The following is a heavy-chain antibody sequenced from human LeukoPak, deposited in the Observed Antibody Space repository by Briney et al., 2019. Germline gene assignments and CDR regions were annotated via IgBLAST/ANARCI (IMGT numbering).Heavy chain of an antibody. Sequence: GGSLRLSCSASGFTFSSHAMSWVRQAPGKGLEWVSVITDSGGSTYYADSVKGRFTISRDNSKNTLYLQMNSLRAEDTAVYYCAKAARWNYFDYWGPGTLVTVSS. V-gene: IGHV3-23*01. CDR3: AKAARWNYFDY. D-gene: IGHD4-23*01. CDR2: ITDSGGST. CDR1: GFTFSSHA. J-gene: IGHJ4*02.